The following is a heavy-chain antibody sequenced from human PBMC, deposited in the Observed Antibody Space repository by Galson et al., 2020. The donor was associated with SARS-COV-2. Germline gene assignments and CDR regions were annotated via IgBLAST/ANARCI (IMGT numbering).Heavy chain of an antibody. CDR1: GFTFSSYS. CDR2: ISSSSSYI. CDR3: ARDQDDYVWGSYRPARYFDC. V-gene: IGHV3-21*01. Sequence: TGGSMRLSCAASGFTFSSYSMNWVRQAPGKGLEWVSSISSSSSYIYYADSVKGRFTISRDNAKNSLYLQMNSLRAEDTAVYYCARDQDDYVWGSYRPARYFDCWGQGTLVTVSS. J-gene: IGHJ4*02. D-gene: IGHD3-16*02.